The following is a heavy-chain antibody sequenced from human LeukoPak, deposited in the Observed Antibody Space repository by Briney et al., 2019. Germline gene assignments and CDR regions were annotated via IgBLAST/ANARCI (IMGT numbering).Heavy chain of an antibody. Sequence: GGSLRLSCAASGFSFRDFWMTWVRQAPGKGLEWVANINQGGSVKYYVDSVKGRFTISRDDAKSSLYVQMNSLRDEDTAVYYCARFGYSGWNLEYWGQGTLVTVSS. D-gene: IGHD5-12*01. J-gene: IGHJ4*02. CDR2: INQGGSVK. CDR1: GFSFRDFW. CDR3: ARFGYSGWNLEY. V-gene: IGHV3-7*01.